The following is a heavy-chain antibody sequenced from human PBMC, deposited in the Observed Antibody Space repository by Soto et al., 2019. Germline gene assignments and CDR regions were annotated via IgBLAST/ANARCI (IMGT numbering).Heavy chain of an antibody. CDR1: GFSLSTSGMR. Sequence: ASGPTLVNPTQTLTLTCTFSGFSLSTSGMRVSWIRQPPGKALEWLARIDWDDDKFYSTSLKTRLTISKDTSKNQVVLTMTNMDPVDTATYYCAHFPTRYCSSTSCYSISYYFDYWGQGTLVTVSS. CDR3: AHFPTRYCSSTSCYSISYYFDY. J-gene: IGHJ4*02. V-gene: IGHV2-70*04. D-gene: IGHD2-2*02. CDR2: IDWDDDK.